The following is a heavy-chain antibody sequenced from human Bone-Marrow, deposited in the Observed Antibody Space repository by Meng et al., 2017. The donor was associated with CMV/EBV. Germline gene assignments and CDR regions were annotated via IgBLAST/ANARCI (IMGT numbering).Heavy chain of an antibody. J-gene: IGHJ6*02. Sequence: GESLKISCAASGFTFSSYWMHWVRQAPGKGLVWVSRSNSDGSSTSYADSVKGRFTISRDNAKNSLYLQMNSLRAEDTAVYYWARDAGDHYYYYYGMDVWGQGTTVTVSS. CDR1: GFTFSSYW. CDR3: ARDAGDHYYYYYGMDV. CDR2: SNSDGSST. V-gene: IGHV3-74*01. D-gene: IGHD6-13*01.